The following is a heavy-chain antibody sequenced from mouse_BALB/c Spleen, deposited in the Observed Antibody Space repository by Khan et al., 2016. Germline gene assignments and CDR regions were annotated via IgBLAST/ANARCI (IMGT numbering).Heavy chain of an antibody. CDR3: ARYYRYDDHYAMDY. Sequence: QVQLKESGPGLVAPSQSLSITCTVSGFSLTSYGVHWVRQPPGKGLEWLGVIWAGGSTNYNSALMSRLSISKDNSKSQVFLKMNSLQTDDTAMYYCARYYRYDDHYAMDYWGQGTSVTVSS. D-gene: IGHD2-14*01. J-gene: IGHJ4*01. CDR2: IWAGGST. V-gene: IGHV2-9*02. CDR1: GFSLTSYG.